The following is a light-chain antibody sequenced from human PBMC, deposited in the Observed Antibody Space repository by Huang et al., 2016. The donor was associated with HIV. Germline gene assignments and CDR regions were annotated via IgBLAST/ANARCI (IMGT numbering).Light chain of an antibody. Sequence: DIQMTQSPSSLSASVGDRITITCQASQNFDNYLNWYQQKPGKAPKRLLYDTSKLESGVPSRFSGSISGTDFILTINSLEPEDFATYYCQQYDNSIYTFGQGTKLQIK. CDR3: QQYDNSIYT. V-gene: IGKV1-33*01. CDR2: DTS. J-gene: IGKJ2*01. CDR1: QNFDNY.